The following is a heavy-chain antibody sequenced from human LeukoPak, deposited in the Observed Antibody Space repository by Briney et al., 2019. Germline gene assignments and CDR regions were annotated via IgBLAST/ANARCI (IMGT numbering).Heavy chain of an antibody. D-gene: IGHD6-6*01. J-gene: IGHJ4*02. CDR3: ARDLGRAAALPVAFDY. V-gene: IGHV3-30*02. CDR1: GFTFSSYG. Sequence: PGGSLRLSCAASGFTFSSYGMHWVRQAPGKGLEWVAFIRYDGSNKYYADSVKGRFTISRDNSKNTLYLQMNSLRAEDTAVYYCARDLGRAAALPVAFDYWGQGTLVTVSS. CDR2: IRYDGSNK.